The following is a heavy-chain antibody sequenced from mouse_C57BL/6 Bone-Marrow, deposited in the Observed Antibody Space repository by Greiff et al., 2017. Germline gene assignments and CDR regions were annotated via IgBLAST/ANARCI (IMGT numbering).Heavy chain of an antibody. V-gene: IGHV1-52*01. CDR2: IDPSDSET. CDR1: GYTFTSYW. Sequence: QVHLQQPGAELVRPGSSVTLSCKASGYTFTSYWMPWVKQRPIQGLEWIGNIDPSDSETHYNQKFKDKATLTVDKSSSTAYMQLSSLTSEDSSVYYWARGWVMGYAYWGQGTLVTVSA. D-gene: IGHD1-1*02. J-gene: IGHJ3*01. CDR3: ARGWVMGYAY.